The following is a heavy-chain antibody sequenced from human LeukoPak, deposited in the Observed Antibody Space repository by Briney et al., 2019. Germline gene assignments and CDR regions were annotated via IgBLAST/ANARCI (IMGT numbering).Heavy chain of an antibody. D-gene: IGHD3-10*01. CDR2: ISRSSIFT. V-gene: IGHV3-21*01. Sequence: GGSLRLSCAASGFTFSSYSMNWVRQAPGKGLEWVSSISRSSIFTYYADSLKGRFTISRDNAKNSLYLQMNSLRAEDTAVYYCASFPPYMVRTDAFDIWGQGTMVTVSS. J-gene: IGHJ3*02. CDR3: ASFPPYMVRTDAFDI. CDR1: GFTFSSYS.